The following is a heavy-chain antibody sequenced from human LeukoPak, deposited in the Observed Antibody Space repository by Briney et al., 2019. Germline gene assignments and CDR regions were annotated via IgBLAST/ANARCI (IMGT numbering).Heavy chain of an antibody. CDR1: GFTFSSYG. CDR3: ARDPGHSGWYGDY. CDR2: IWYDGSNK. V-gene: IGHV3-33*01. J-gene: IGHJ4*02. D-gene: IGHD6-19*01. Sequence: GRSLRLSCAASGFTFSSYGMHWVRQAPGQGLEWVSIIWYDGSNKYYAASLKGRFTISKDNSKNTLYPQMNSLRAEDTAVYYCARDPGHSGWYGDYWGQGTLVTVPS.